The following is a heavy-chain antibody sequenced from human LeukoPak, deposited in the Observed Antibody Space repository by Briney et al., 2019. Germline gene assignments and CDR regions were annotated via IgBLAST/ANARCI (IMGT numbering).Heavy chain of an antibody. D-gene: IGHD4-4*01. CDR2: IYHSGST. Sequence: SETLSLTCAVSGGSISSGGYSWSWIRQPPGKGLEWIGYIYHSGSTYYNPSLKSRVTISVDRSKNQFSLKLSSVTAADTAVYYCARVRSPHYSFVGHRKANWFDPWGQGTLVTVSS. J-gene: IGHJ5*02. CDR3: ARVRSPHYSFVGHRKANWFDP. CDR1: GGSISSGGYS. V-gene: IGHV4-30-2*01.